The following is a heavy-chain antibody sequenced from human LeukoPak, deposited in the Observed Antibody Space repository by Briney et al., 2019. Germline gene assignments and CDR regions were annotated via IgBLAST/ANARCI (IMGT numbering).Heavy chain of an antibody. Sequence: PSETLSLTCAVSGGSISSNSYYWGWIRQPPGKGLEWIGSIYYSGSTYYNPSLKSRVTISVDTSKNQFSLKLTSVTAADTAVYYCARHADYKYDSSGYFDYWGQGTLVTVSS. CDR1: GGSISSNSYY. J-gene: IGHJ4*02. CDR2: IYYSGST. D-gene: IGHD3-22*01. V-gene: IGHV4-39*01. CDR3: ARHADYKYDSSGYFDY.